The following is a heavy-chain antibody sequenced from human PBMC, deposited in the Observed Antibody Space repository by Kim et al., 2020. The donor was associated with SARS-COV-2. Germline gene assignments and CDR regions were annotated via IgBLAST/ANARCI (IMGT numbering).Heavy chain of an antibody. D-gene: IGHD3-3*01. CDR3: ARPKPGFGVYAFDI. V-gene: IGHV4-34*01. Sequence: SETLSLTCAVYGGSFSGYYWSWIRQPPGKGLEWIGEINHSGSTNYNPSLKSRVTISVDMSKNQLSLKLSSVTAADTAVYYCARPKPGFGVYAFDIWGQGT. J-gene: IGHJ3*02. CDR1: GGSFSGYY. CDR2: INHSGST.